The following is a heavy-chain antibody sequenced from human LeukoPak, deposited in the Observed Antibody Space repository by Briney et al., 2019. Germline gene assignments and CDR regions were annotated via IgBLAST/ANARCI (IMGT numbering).Heavy chain of an antibody. D-gene: IGHD2-15*01. CDR1: GASIRSGDYY. CDR3: ARDCSGGSCYGAFDI. V-gene: IGHV4-30-4*01. J-gene: IGHJ3*02. Sequence: SETLSLTCTVSGASIRSGDYYWSWIRQPPGKGLEWIGYIYDSGSTYYNPSLKSRITISVDTSENRFSLRLSSVTATDTAVYYCARDCSGGSCYGAFDIWGQGTMVTASS. CDR2: IYDSGST.